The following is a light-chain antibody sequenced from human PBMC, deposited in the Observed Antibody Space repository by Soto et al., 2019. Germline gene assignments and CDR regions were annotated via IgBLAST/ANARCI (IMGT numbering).Light chain of an antibody. J-gene: IGKJ2*01. Sequence: ETVMTHSPATLSVSPGERATLSCRASQSVSSKLVWYQQKPGQAPRLLIYGAATRATGVPARFSGSGSGTDFTLTISSLQSEDFEVYFCQQYNNWPITFGQGTKLEIK. CDR3: QQYNNWPIT. CDR1: QSVSSK. V-gene: IGKV3-15*01. CDR2: GAA.